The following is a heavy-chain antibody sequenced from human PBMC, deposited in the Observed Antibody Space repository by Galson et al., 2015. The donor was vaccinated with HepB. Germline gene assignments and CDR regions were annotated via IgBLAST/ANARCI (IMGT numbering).Heavy chain of an antibody. J-gene: IGHJ5*01. V-gene: IGHV3-23*01. D-gene: IGHD5-18*01. CDR1: GFAFDSHA. CDR2: ISGNGDST. Sequence: SLRLSCAASGFAFDSHAMSWVRQAPGKGLEWISGISGNGDSTFYADSVKGRFTVSRDNSKNMLYLQISSLRAEDTGLYFCAKGYGLFDSWGQGILVTVSS. CDR3: AKGYGLFDS.